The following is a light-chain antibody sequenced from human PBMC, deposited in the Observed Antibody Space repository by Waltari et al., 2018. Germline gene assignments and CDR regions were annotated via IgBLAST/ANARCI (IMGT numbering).Light chain of an antibody. CDR1: SSDVGGYDS. Sequence: QSALTPPGSVSGSPGQSITISCTGTSSDVGGYDSVNWYQQHPGKAPKLMLHSFSSRPSGVSNRFSGSKSGNTASLTISGLQAEDEADYFCSSYAGSNTLVFGGGTQVTVL. CDR2: SFS. J-gene: IGLJ2*01. CDR3: SSYAGSNTLV. V-gene: IGLV2-14*03.